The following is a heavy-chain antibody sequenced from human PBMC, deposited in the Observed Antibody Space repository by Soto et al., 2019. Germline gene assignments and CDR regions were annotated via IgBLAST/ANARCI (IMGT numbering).Heavy chain of an antibody. Sequence: PSETLSLTCTVSGGSISSGDYYWSWIRQPPGKGLEWIGYIYYSGSTYYNPSLKSRVTISVDTSKNQFSLKLSSVTAADTAVYYCARQVVAYCSGGSCYSPNHHWFDPWGQGTLVTSPQ. CDR3: ARQVVAYCSGGSCYSPNHHWFDP. V-gene: IGHV4-30-4*01. J-gene: IGHJ5*02. CDR2: IYYSGST. CDR1: GGSISSGDYY. D-gene: IGHD2-15*01.